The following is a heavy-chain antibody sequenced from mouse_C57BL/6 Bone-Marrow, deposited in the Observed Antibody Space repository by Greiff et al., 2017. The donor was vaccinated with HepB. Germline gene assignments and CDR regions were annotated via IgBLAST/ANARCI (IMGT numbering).Heavy chain of an antibody. D-gene: IGHD1-1*01. J-gene: IGHJ1*03. Sequence: QVQLQQPGAELVKPGASVKLSRKASGYTFTSYWMHWVKQRPGQGLEWIGMIHPNSGSTNYNEKFKSKATLTVDKSSSTAYMQLSSLTSEDSAVYYCARFPYYYYGSSYYFDVWGTGTTVTVSS. V-gene: IGHV1-64*01. CDR2: IHPNSGST. CDR3: ARFPYYYYGSSYYFDV. CDR1: GYTFTSYW.